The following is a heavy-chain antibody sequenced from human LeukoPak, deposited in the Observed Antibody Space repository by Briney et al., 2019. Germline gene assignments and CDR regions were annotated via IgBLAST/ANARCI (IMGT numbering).Heavy chain of an antibody. CDR2: IYSGGGT. CDR1: GFTVSSNY. CDR3: ARGSGSSSWYFGAFDI. D-gene: IGHD6-13*01. Sequence: GGSLRLSCAASGFTVSSNYMSWVRRAPAKGMGWVSVIYSGGGTYYADSVKGRFTISRDNSKNTLYLQMNSLRAEDTAVYYCARGSGSSSWYFGAFDIWGQGTMVTVSS. J-gene: IGHJ3*02. V-gene: IGHV3-66*01.